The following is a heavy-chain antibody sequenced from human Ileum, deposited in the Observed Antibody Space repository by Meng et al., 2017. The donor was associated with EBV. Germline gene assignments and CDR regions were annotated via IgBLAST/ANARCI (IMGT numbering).Heavy chain of an antibody. CDR3: ASSDYYRSDY. D-gene: IGHD3-22*01. CDR1: GGSISRSDW. J-gene: IGHJ4*02. CDR2: TSHSGST. V-gene: IGHV4-4*02. Sequence: QVQLQESGPGLVKPSETLSLTCAGSGGSISRSDWWSWVRQPPGKGLEWIGETSHSGSTNYSPSLKSRVTISLDKSKNQLSLKLNSVTAADTAVYYCASSDYYRSDYWGQGTLVTVSS.